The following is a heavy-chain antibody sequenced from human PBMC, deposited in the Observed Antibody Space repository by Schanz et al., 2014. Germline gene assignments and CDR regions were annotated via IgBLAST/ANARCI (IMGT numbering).Heavy chain of an antibody. CDR1: GDSISSAY. CDR3: ARVPEPGWFDP. J-gene: IGHJ5*02. V-gene: IGHV4-31*03. CDR2: IYYRGNT. Sequence: QVQLQESGPGLVEPSQTLSLTCTVSGDSISSAYWSWIRQRPGKGLEWIGFIYYRGNTYYNPSLKSRVSVSLEPTKSQFFLNLNSLTAADTACYCCARVPEPGWFDPWGQGTLVTVSS.